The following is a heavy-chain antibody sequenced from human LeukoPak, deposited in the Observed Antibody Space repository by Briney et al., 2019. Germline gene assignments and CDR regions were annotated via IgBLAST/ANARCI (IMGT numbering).Heavy chain of an antibody. V-gene: IGHV7-4-1*02. J-gene: IGHJ4*02. D-gene: IGHD6-19*01. CDR1: RYTFTNYP. Sequence: ASVKVSCKASRYTFTNYPMIWVRQAPGQGLEWMGWINTKTGNPTYAQGFTGRFIFSLDTSVGTTYLQINSLKTEDTAVYYCARGGYSRGQGSPFDYWGQGTLVTVSS. CDR3: ARGGYSRGQGSPFDY. CDR2: INTKTGNP.